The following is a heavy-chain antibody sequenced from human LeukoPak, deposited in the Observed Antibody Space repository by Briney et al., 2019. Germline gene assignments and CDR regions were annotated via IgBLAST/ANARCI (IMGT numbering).Heavy chain of an antibody. V-gene: IGHV3-7*01. Sequence: GGSLRLSCAASGFTFSRYWMSWVRQAPRKGLEWVANIKQDGSEKYYVDSVKGRFTISRDNAKNTLYLQMNSLRAEDTAVYYCAREGVWRQQLVDYYYGMDVWGQGTTVTVSS. CDR2: IKQDGSEK. CDR1: GFTFSRYW. D-gene: IGHD6-13*01. J-gene: IGHJ6*02. CDR3: AREGVWRQQLVDYYYGMDV.